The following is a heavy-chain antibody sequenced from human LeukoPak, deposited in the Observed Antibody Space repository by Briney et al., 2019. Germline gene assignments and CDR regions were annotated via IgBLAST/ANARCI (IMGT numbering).Heavy chain of an antibody. Sequence: GGSLRLSCAASGFTLSDHYMDWVRQAPGKGLEWVGRSRNKANSYTTQYAASVKGRFTISRDDSKNSLYLQMNSLKTEDTAVYYCVREEYSSGWYEIDYWGQGTLVTVSS. CDR3: VREEYSSGWYEIDY. CDR1: GFTLSDHY. D-gene: IGHD6-19*01. J-gene: IGHJ4*02. V-gene: IGHV3-72*01. CDR2: SRNKANSYTT.